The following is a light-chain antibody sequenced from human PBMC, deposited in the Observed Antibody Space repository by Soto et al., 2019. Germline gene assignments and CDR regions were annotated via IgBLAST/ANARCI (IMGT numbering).Light chain of an antibody. CDR2: DAS. V-gene: IGKV3-11*01. Sequence: LVLPRSPATLSLSPLEIATHSCRASQSVSNYLAWYQLSPGQAPRLLIYDASNRATGIPARVSGSGSGTDFTLTIRSLESEDVAVYSCKQYYTNSWSLGQGTKVDIK. J-gene: IGKJ1*01. CDR3: KQYYTNSWS. CDR1: QSVSNY.